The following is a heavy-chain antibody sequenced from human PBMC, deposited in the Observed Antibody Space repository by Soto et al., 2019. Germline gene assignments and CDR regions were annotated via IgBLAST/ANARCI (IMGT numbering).Heavy chain of an antibody. V-gene: IGHV4-30-4*01. D-gene: IGHD2-15*01. Sequence: QGQLQESGPGLVKPSQTRSLPCTVSVGSISRGDYYGRGIRQPPGKALEWIGYIYYSGSTYYNPSLKSRVTISVDTSKSQLSRTLSSVTAADTAVYYCAGGGSGAGWYFDLWGRGTLVTVSS. J-gene: IGHJ2*01. CDR1: VGSISRGDYY. CDR2: IYYSGST. CDR3: AGGGSGAGWYFDL.